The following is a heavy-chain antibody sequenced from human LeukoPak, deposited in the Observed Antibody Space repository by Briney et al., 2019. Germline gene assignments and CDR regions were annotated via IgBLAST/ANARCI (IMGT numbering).Heavy chain of an antibody. Sequence: ASVKVSCKASGYTFTGYYMHWVRQAPGQGLEWMGRIIPILGIANYAQKFQGRVTITADKSTSTAYMELSSLRSEDTAVYYCARDYSIQNWFDPWGQGTLVTVFS. CDR1: GYTFTGYY. J-gene: IGHJ5*02. CDR2: IIPILGIA. CDR3: ARDYSIQNWFDP. D-gene: IGHD2-15*01. V-gene: IGHV1-69*04.